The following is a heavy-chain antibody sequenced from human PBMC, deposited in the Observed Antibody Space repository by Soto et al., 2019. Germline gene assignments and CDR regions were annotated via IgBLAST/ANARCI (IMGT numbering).Heavy chain of an antibody. CDR3: XXXXXXXXIWGAFDF. CDR2: ITYDGSNK. D-gene: IGHD3-16*01. V-gene: IGHV3-30-3*01. J-gene: IGHJ4*02. CDR1: GYTVSSYA. Sequence: QVQLVESGGGVVQPGRCLRLSCAASGYTVSSYAMHWVRQAPGKGLEWVAVITYDGSNKYYADSVKGRFTISRDNSKNTXXXXXNXLXXXXXXXXXXXXXXXXXXIWGAFDFWGQGTLVTVSS.